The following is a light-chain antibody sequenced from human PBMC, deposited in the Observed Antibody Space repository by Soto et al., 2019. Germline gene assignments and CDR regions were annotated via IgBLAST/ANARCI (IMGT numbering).Light chain of an antibody. CDR1: QSISSSY. J-gene: IGKJ2*01. CDR3: HQYGGSPPYT. V-gene: IGKV3-20*01. Sequence: EIVLTQSPGTLSLSPGERATLSCRVSQSISSSYLAWYQQKPAQAPRLLIYGATSRATGIPDRFSGSGSGTDFTLTISRLEPEDFAVYYCHQYGGSPPYTFGRGTKLEIK. CDR2: GAT.